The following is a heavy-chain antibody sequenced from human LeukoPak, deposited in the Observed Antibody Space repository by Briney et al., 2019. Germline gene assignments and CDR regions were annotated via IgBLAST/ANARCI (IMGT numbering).Heavy chain of an antibody. Sequence: GASVKVSCKASGYTFTSYGISWVRQAPGQGLECMGWISAYNGNTNYAQKLQGRVTMTTDTSTSTAYMELRSLRSDDTAVYYCARDDLRNYDFWSGYPKKFDYWGQGTLVTVSS. D-gene: IGHD3-3*01. CDR2: ISAYNGNT. V-gene: IGHV1-18*01. CDR3: ARDDLRNYDFWSGYPKKFDY. J-gene: IGHJ4*02. CDR1: GYTFTSYG.